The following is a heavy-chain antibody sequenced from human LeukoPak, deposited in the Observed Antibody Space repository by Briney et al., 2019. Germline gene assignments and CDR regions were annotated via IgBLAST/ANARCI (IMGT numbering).Heavy chain of an antibody. CDR3: ARDLPVTTNPGGMTPYHFDY. CDR1: GVTFSSSW. CDR2: IKQDGSEK. D-gene: IGHD4-17*01. V-gene: IGHV3-7*05. J-gene: IGHJ4*02. Sequence: GGSLRLSCAASGVTFSSSWMSWVRQAPGKGLEWGANIKQDGSEKYYVDSVKGRFTISRDNAKNSLYLQMNSLRAEDTAVYYCARDLPVTTNPGGMTPYHFDYWGQGTLVTVSS.